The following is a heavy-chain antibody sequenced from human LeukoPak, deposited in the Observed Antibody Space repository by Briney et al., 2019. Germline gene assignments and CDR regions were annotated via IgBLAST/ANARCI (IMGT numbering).Heavy chain of an antibody. J-gene: IGHJ4*02. CDR2: IYHSGST. V-gene: IGHV4-4*02. Sequence: SGTLSLTCAVSGGSISSSNWWSWVRQPPGKGLEWIGEIYHSGSTNYNPSLKSRVTISVDKSKNQFSLKLSSVTAADTAVYYCASKYYYDSSGYYPFGYWGQGTLVTVSS. D-gene: IGHD3-22*01. CDR1: GGSISSSNW. CDR3: ASKYYYDSSGYYPFGY.